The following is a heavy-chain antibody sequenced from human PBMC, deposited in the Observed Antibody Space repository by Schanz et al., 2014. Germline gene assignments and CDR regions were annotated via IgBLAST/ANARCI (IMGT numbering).Heavy chain of an antibody. V-gene: IGHV3-11*05. Sequence: QVQLVESGGGLVKPGGSLRLSCAASGFTFSDYYMTWMRQAPGKGLEWISYISNSGTYTKYADSVKGRFVISRDNARSSLYLQMSSLRDGDTAVYYCAKDQGAVINNWYFDLWGRGTLVTVSP. CDR2: ISNSGTYT. J-gene: IGHJ2*01. CDR1: GFTFSDYY. D-gene: IGHD2-21*01. CDR3: AKDQGAVINNWYFDL.